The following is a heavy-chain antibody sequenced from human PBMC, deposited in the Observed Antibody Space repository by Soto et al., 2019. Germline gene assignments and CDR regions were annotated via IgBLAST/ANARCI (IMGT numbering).Heavy chain of an antibody. CDR3: ARVLGQLQQQLAPDY. Sequence: ASVKVSCKASGYTFTSYGISGVRQAPGQGLEWMGWISAYNGNTNYAQKLQGRVTMTTDTSTSTAYMELRSLRSDDTAVYYCARVLGQLQQQLAPDYWGQGTRVTVPS. CDR2: ISAYNGNT. V-gene: IGHV1-18*04. CDR1: GYTFTSYG. J-gene: IGHJ4*02. D-gene: IGHD6-13*01.